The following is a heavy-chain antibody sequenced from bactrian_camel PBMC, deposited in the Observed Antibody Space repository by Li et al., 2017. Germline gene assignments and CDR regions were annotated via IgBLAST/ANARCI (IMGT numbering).Heavy chain of an antibody. CDR1: GYRFRANC. J-gene: IGHJ4*01. D-gene: IGHD1*01. V-gene: IGHV3S53*01. Sequence: HVQLVESGGNSVQAGGTLNLSCAVSGYRFRANCMGWFRQTPGKEREGVANIDTYGLPTYAESVKGRFTISRDKTQNILYLQMNDLNPDDTGMYTCASSRYVGLCSLRHRFPYRGQGTQVTVS. CDR2: IDTYGLP. CDR3: ASSRYVGLCSLRHRFPY.